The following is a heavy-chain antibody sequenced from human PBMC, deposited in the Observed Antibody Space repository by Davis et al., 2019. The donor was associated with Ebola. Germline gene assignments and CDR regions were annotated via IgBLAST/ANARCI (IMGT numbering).Heavy chain of an antibody. CDR2: MNGNSGNT. CDR1: GYTSTSYD. CDR3: AADSLSTDTPFDY. D-gene: IGHD4-17*01. J-gene: IGHJ4*02. Sequence: ASVQVSCKASGYTSTSYDIHWVRQATGQGLEWMGWMNGNSGNTGYAQKFQERVTITRDMSTGTVYMDLSSLRSEDTAFYYCAADSLSTDTPFDYWGQGTLVTVSS. V-gene: IGHV1-8*01.